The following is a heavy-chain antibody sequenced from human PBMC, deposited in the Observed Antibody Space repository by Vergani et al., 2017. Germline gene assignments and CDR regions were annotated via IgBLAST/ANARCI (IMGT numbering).Heavy chain of an antibody. D-gene: IGHD3-22*01. Sequence: EVQLLESGGGLVQPGGSLRLSCAASGFTFSTYAMTWVRQAPGKGLEWVSTISSDGVSTYYADSVKGRFTISRDKSKNTLSLQMNSLTAEDTAIYYCAGPQGTSAYYYGGFDYWGQGILVTVSS. CDR2: ISSDGVST. V-gene: IGHV3-23*01. CDR3: AGPQGTSAYYYGGFDY. J-gene: IGHJ4*02. CDR1: GFTFSTYA.